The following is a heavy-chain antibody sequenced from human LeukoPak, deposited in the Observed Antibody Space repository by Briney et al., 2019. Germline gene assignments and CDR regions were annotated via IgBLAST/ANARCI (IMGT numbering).Heavy chain of an antibody. V-gene: IGHV3-48*03. CDR1: GFTFSSYE. D-gene: IGHD3-10*01. CDR3: ARDSAGSGSYVGYFEC. Sequence: GGSLRLSCAASGFTFSSYEMNWVRQAPGKGLEWVSYISSSGSTIYYADSVKGRFTISRDNAKNSLYLQMNSLRAEDTAVYYCARDSAGSGSYVGYFECWGQGTLVTVSS. CDR2: ISSSGSTI. J-gene: IGHJ4*02.